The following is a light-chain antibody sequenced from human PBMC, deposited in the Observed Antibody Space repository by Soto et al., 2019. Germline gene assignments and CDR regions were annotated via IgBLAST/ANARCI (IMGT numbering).Light chain of an antibody. V-gene: IGLV2-14*03. CDR1: SIDVGGHNY. J-gene: IGLJ1*01. CDR2: DVS. Sequence: QPASVSGSPGQSITITCTGTSIDVGGHNYVSWYQQHPGKAPKLLIYDVSNRPSEISNRFSGSKSGNTASLIISGLQPEDEADYYCCSYRSGDKHVFGIGTKVTV. CDR3: CSYRSGDKHV.